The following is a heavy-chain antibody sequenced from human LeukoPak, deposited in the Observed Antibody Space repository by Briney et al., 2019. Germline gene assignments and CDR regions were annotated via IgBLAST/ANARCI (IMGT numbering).Heavy chain of an antibody. CDR3: ARDRLITYYYDSSGYYPGY. CDR2: ISYDGSNK. D-gene: IGHD3-22*01. V-gene: IGHV3-30*04. Sequence: GGSLRLSCAASGFTFSSYAMHWVRQAPGKWLEWVAVISYDGSNKYYADSGKGRFTISRDNSKNTLYPQMNSLRAEATAVYYCARDRLITYYYDSSGYYPGYWGQGTLVTVSS. J-gene: IGHJ4*02. CDR1: GFTFSSYA.